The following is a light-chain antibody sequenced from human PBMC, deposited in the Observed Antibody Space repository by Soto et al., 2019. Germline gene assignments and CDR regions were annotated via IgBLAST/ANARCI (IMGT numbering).Light chain of an antibody. J-gene: IGLJ1*01. CDR2: DIS. Sequence: LTQPASVSGSPGQSITISCTGTGSDVGGYKYVSWYQQLPGKAPKLMIYDISYRPSGVSDRFSGSKSGNTASLIISGLQAEDEADYYCSSYASSSPFVFGTGTKVTVL. CDR1: GSDVGGYKY. CDR3: SSYASSSPFV. V-gene: IGLV2-14*01.